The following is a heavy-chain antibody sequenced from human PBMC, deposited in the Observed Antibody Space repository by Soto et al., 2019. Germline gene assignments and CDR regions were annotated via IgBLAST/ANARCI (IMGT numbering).Heavy chain of an antibody. V-gene: IGHV3-21*01. CDR3: ARDILSGGAYPDS. CDR2: ISSGSSYI. Sequence: GGSLRLSCAASGFTFSTYTMNWVRKAPGKGLEWISSISSGSSYIYYAGSVKGRFTISRDNAKNSLFLQMNSLRADDPAVYYCARDILSGGAYPDSWGQGTKVTVSS. D-gene: IGHD3-10*01. J-gene: IGHJ5*01. CDR1: GFTFSTYT.